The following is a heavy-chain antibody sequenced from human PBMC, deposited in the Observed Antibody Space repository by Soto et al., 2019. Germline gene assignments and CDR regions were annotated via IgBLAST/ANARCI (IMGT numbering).Heavy chain of an antibody. V-gene: IGHV3-23*01. CDR1: GFTFSSYA. J-gene: IGHJ4*02. CDR2: ISGSGGST. D-gene: IGHD2-21*02. Sequence: EVQLLESGGGLVQPGGSLRLSCSASGFTFSSYAMSWVRQAPGKGLEWVSAISGSGGSTYYADSVKGRFTVSRDNSKNTLYLQMNSLRAEDTAVYYCAKRTTVVTPGGWDFDSWGQGTLVTVSS. CDR3: AKRTTVVTPGGWDFDS.